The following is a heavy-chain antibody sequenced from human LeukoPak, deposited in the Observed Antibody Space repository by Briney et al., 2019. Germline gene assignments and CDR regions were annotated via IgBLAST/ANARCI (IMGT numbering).Heavy chain of an antibody. V-gene: IGHV3-53*01. D-gene: IGHD2-2*01. CDR1: GFTVSSSH. Sequence: GGSLRLSCAASGFTVSSSHMSWVRQAPGKGLEWVSVLYRGGDAYYADSVKGRFTISRDNSRNTLYLQMNSLRAEDTAVYYCAKRLYCSTTTCYGFDYWGQGTLVTVSS. J-gene: IGHJ4*02. CDR3: AKRLYCSTTTCYGFDY. CDR2: LYRGGDA.